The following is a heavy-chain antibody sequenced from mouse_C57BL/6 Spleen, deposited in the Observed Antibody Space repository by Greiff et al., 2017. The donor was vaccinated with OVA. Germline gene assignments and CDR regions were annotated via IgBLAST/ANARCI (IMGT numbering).Heavy chain of an antibody. D-gene: IGHD1-1*01. CDR2: IYPGDGDT. J-gene: IGHJ2*01. CDR1: GYAFSSSW. CDR3: ARTNYYGSSYCYFDY. Sequence: VKLVESGPELVKPGASVKISCKASGYAFSSSWMNWVKQRPGKGLEWIGRIYPGDGDTNYNGKFKGKATLTADKSSSTAYMQLSSLTSEDSAVYFCARTNYYGSSYCYFDYWGQGTTLTVSS. V-gene: IGHV1-82*01.